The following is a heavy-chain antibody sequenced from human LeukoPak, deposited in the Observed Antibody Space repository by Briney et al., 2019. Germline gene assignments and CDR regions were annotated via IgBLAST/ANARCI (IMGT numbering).Heavy chain of an antibody. CDR1: RFIFSSYA. V-gene: IGHV3-23*01. CDR3: ARGVNYYYGMDV. J-gene: IGHJ6*02. Sequence: GGSLRLSCAASRFIFSSYAMNWVRQAPGKGLEWVSAISGSGGSTYYADSVKGRFTISRDNAKNSLYLQMNSLRAEDTAVYYCARGVNYYYGMDVWGQGTTVTVSS. CDR2: ISGSGGST. D-gene: IGHD5/OR15-5a*01.